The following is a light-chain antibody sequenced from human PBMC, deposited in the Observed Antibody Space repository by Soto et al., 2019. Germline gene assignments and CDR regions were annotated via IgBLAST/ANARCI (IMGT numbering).Light chain of an antibody. Sequence: DIQMTQYPSTLSASVGDRVTITCRASRSISSWLAWYQQKPAKAPKLLIYDAYSLESGVTSRCSGSGSGTEFTLTSSSLQPDDFATYCCQQYNSYPYSFGQGTKLEIK. CDR3: QQYNSYPYS. V-gene: IGKV1-5*01. J-gene: IGKJ2*01. CDR2: DAY. CDR1: RSISSW.